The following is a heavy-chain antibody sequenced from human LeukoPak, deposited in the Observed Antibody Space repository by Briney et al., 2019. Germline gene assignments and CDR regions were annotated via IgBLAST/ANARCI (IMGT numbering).Heavy chain of an antibody. CDR3: ARDLAVAGSFDY. CDR1: GFTFSSYA. Sequence: GGSLRLSCAASGFTFSSYAMSWVRQAPGKGLEWVSAISGSGGSAYYADSVKGRFTISRDNSKNTLYPQMNSLRDEDTAVYYCARDLAVAGSFDYWGQGTLVTVSS. V-gene: IGHV3-23*01. D-gene: IGHD6-19*01. J-gene: IGHJ4*02. CDR2: ISGSGGSA.